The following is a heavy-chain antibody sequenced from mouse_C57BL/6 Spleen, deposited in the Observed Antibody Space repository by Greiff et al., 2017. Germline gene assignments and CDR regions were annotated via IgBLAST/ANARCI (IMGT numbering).Heavy chain of an antibody. J-gene: IGHJ1*03. CDR1: GYTFTSYW. Sequence: QVQLQQPGAELVRPGTSVKLSCKASGYTFTSYWMHWVKQRPGQGLEWIGVIDPSDSYTNYNQKFKGKATLTVDTSSSTAYMQLSSLTSEDSAVYYCARLGYYGSGYFDVWGTGTTVTVSS. CDR2: IDPSDSYT. V-gene: IGHV1-59*01. CDR3: ARLGYYGSGYFDV. D-gene: IGHD1-1*01.